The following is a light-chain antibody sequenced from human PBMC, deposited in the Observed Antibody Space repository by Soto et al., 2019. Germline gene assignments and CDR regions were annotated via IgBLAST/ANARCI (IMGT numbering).Light chain of an antibody. Sequence: QSVLTQPASVSGSPGQSITISCTGTNSDVGGYNYVSWYQHHPGKAPKLMIYEVSNRPSGVSNRFSGSKSGNTASLTISGLQADDEADYYCSSYTLTSSWVFGGGTKVTVL. J-gene: IGLJ3*02. V-gene: IGLV2-14*01. CDR2: EVS. CDR1: NSDVGGYNY. CDR3: SSYTLTSSWV.